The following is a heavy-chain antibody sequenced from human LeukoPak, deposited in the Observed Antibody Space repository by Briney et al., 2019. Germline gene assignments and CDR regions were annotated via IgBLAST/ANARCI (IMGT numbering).Heavy chain of an antibody. Sequence: ASVKVSCKASGYTFTGYYMHWVRQAPGQGLEWMGWINPNSGGTNYAQKFQGRVTMTRDTSISTAYMGLSRLRSDDTAVYYCARSNWNYWGVFDYWGQGTLVTVSS. CDR1: GYTFTGYY. CDR3: ARSNWNYWGVFDY. V-gene: IGHV1-2*02. J-gene: IGHJ4*02. D-gene: IGHD1-7*01. CDR2: INPNSGGT.